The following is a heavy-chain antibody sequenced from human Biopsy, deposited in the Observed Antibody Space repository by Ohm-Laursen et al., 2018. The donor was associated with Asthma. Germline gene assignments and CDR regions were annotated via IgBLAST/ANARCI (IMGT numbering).Heavy chain of an antibody. D-gene: IGHD5-12*01. Sequence: RSLRLSCAASGFMFRSFGMHWVRQAPGKGLEWVAVISYDGNHKFYEDPVKGRFTISRDNSKNTLYLQMNSLRTEDTAVYYCAKRRGYSGHDNDYWGQGTLVIVSS. CDR2: ISYDGNHK. V-gene: IGHV3-30*18. J-gene: IGHJ4*02. CDR1: GFMFRSFG. CDR3: AKRRGYSGHDNDY.